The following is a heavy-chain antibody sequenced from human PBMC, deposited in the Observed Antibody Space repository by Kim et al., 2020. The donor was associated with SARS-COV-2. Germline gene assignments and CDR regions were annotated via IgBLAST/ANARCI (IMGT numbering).Heavy chain of an antibody. CDR1: GFTFSSYA. J-gene: IGHJ6*02. CDR3: AKDPHLQTRWRYYYYGMDV. D-gene: IGHD4-17*01. CDR2: ISGSGGST. Sequence: GGSLRLSCAASGFTFSSYAMSWVRQAPGKGLEWVSAISGSGGSTYYADSVKGRFTISRDNSKNTLYLQMNSLRADDTAVYYCAKDPHLQTRWRYYYYGMDVWGQGTTVTVSS. V-gene: IGHV3-23*01.